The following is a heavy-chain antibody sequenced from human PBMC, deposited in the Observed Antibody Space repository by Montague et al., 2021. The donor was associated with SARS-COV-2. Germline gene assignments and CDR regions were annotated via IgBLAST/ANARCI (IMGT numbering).Heavy chain of an antibody. V-gene: IGHV4-59*11. Sequence: SETLSLTCTVSGDSMNNHYWSWIRQPPGKGLEWIGYINYSGSTHYNPSLQSRVTLSKDTSKNQFSLRLTSVTAADTAMYFCARAPIYRSSWYAYFDYWGQGTLVTVSS. J-gene: IGHJ4*02. CDR1: GDSMNNHY. CDR3: ARAPIYRSSWYAYFDY. CDR2: INYSGST. D-gene: IGHD6-13*01.